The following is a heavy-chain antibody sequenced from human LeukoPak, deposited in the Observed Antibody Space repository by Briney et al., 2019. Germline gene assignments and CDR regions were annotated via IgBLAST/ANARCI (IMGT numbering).Heavy chain of an antibody. Sequence: SETLSLTCSVSGGSISSDYWSWVRQPPGKGLEWIGYFYYSGSTNYNPPLKSRVTISVDTSKNQFSLKLTSVTAADTAVYYCAREVTVSVWRWFDPWGQGTLVTVSS. D-gene: IGHD6-19*01. CDR3: AREVTVSVWRWFDP. J-gene: IGHJ5*02. V-gene: IGHV4-59*01. CDR2: FYYSGST. CDR1: GGSISSDY.